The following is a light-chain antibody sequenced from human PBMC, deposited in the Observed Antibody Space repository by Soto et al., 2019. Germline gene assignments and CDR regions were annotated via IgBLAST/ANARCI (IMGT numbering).Light chain of an antibody. J-gene: IGKJ4*01. Sequence: IVLTQSPDTLSLSLGERATLSCRASQSVANFLAWYQQKPGQAPRLLIYDASTRATGIPARFSGSGSGTDVTLTISSLEPEDFAVYYCQLRSVLSFGGGTKVEIK. CDR2: DAS. CDR1: QSVANF. V-gene: IGKV3-11*01. CDR3: QLRSVLS.